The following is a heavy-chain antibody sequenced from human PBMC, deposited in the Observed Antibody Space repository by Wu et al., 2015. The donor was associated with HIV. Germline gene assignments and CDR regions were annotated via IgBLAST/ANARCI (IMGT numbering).Heavy chain of an antibody. V-gene: IGHV1-46*03. Sequence: QVQLVQSGAEVKKPGASVKVSCKASGYTFTSYYMHWVRQAPGQGLEWMGIINPSGGSTSYAQKFQGRVTMTRDTSTSTVYMELSSLRSEDTAVYYCARDSTGDQLPQAKAKYFQHWGQGTLVTVS. J-gene: IGHJ1*01. CDR3: ARDSTGDQLPQAKAKYFQH. D-gene: IGHD2-2*01. CDR1: GYTFTSYY. CDR2: INPSGGST.